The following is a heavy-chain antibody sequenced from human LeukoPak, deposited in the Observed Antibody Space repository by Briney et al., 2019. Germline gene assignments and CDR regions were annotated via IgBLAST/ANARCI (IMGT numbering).Heavy chain of an antibody. CDR3: ARGPPYGSGSSVDY. CDR2: ITSTSSDI. CDR1: EFTFSSHA. V-gene: IGHV3-21*01. Sequence: AGGSLRLSCAASEFTFSSHAMIWVRQAPGKGLEWVSSITSTSSDIFYTDSVKGRFTISRDNAKSSLYLQMNSLRAEDTAVYYCARGPPYGSGSSVDYWGQGTLVTVSS. D-gene: IGHD3-10*01. J-gene: IGHJ4*02.